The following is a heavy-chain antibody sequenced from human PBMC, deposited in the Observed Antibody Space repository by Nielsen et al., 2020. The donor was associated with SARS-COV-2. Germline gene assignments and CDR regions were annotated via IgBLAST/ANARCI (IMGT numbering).Heavy chain of an antibody. Sequence: SETLSLTCTVSGGAISSYYWTWIRQPPEQGLEWIGYIYYTGSTNYNPSLKNRVTMSVDTSKTQFSLKLTSVTAADTAVYYCARGSDEGLALWGQGTLVTVSS. J-gene: IGHJ4*02. CDR3: ARGSDEGLAL. V-gene: IGHV4-59*13. CDR2: IYYTGST. CDR1: GGAISSYY. D-gene: IGHD3-3*01.